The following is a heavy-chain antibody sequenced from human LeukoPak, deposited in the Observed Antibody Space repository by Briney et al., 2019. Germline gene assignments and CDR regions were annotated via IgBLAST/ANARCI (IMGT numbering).Heavy chain of an antibody. CDR2: IYYSGST. D-gene: IGHD2-2*01. CDR1: GGSVSSGSYY. CDR3: ARGLRVVPAPDPHYYYGMDV. V-gene: IGHV4-61*03. Sequence: ASETLSLTCTVSGGSVSSGSYYWGWIRQPPGKGREWIGYIYYSGSTNYNPSLKSRVTISVDTSRNHFSLKLSSVTAADTAVYYCARGLRVVPAPDPHYYYGMDVWGKGTTVTVSS. J-gene: IGHJ6*04.